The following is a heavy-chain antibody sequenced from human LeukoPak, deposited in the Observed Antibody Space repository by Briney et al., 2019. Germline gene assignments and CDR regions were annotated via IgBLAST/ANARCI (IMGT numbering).Heavy chain of an antibody. V-gene: IGHV1-18*01. CDR2: ISAYNGNT. J-gene: IGHJ6*02. Sequence: ASVKVSCKASGYTFTSYGISWVRQAPGQGLEWMGWISAYNGNTNYAQKLQGRVTMTTDTSTSTACMELRSLRSDDTAVYYCARNIVVVPAAEIYYYYYGMDVWGQGTTVTVSS. CDR1: GYTFTSYG. D-gene: IGHD2-2*01. CDR3: ARNIVVVPAAEIYYYYYGMDV.